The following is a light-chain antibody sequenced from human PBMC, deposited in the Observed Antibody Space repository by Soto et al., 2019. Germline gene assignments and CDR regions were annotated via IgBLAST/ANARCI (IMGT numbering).Light chain of an antibody. Sequence: EIVLTQSPATLSLSPGERATLSCRASQSVRNDLVWYHQKPGQAPRVLIYSASNRATGILARLSGSRSGTDFTLTISSLEPEDFAVYYCQRRTNWPPTFGGGTNVEMK. CDR2: SAS. V-gene: IGKV3-11*01. CDR1: QSVRND. CDR3: QRRTNWPPT. J-gene: IGKJ4*01.